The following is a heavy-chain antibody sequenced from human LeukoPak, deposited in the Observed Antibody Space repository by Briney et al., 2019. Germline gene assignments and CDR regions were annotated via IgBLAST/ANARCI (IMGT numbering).Heavy chain of an antibody. J-gene: IGHJ4*02. Sequence: GGSLRLSCAASGFTFSSYAMSWVRQAPGKGLEWVSAISGSGGSTYYADSVKGRFTISRDNSKNTLYLQMNSLRAEDTAIYYCAKDRSATPTPFDYWGQGTLVTVSS. CDR3: AKDRSATPTPFDY. CDR2: ISGSGGST. V-gene: IGHV3-23*01. D-gene: IGHD2-15*01. CDR1: GFTFSSYA.